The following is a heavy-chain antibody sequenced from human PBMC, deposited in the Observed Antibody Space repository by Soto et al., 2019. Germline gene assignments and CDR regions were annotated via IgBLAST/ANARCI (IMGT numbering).Heavy chain of an antibody. CDR1: GFTFSTYG. V-gene: IGHV3-30*03. CDR2: ISHDGSNE. CDR3: ARALGQYYDYWSGYP. Sequence: QVQLVESGGGVVQPGRSLRLSCAASGFTFSTYGMHWVRQAPGKGLEWVALISHDGSNEHYADSVRGRFTISRDNSKNTLFLQMSSLRAEDTAVYFCARALGQYYDYWSGYPWGLGTLVTVSS. J-gene: IGHJ5*02. D-gene: IGHD3-3*01.